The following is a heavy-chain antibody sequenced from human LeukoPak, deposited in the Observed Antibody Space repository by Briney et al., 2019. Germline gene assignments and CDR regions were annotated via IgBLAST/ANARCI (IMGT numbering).Heavy chain of an antibody. CDR3: ARDQAMVRGVITVDY. CDR1: RFTLSK. V-gene: IGHV3-48*03. D-gene: IGHD3-10*01. J-gene: IGHJ4*02. CDR2: ISSSGSTI. Sequence: GGSLRLSCAASRFTLSKMNWVRQAPGKGLEWVSYISSSGSTIYYADSVKGRFTISRDNAKNSLYLQMNSLRAEDTAVYYCARDQAMVRGVITVDYWGQGTQVTVSS.